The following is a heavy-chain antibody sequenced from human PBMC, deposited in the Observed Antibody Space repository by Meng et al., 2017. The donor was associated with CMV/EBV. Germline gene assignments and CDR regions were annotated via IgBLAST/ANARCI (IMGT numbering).Heavy chain of an antibody. J-gene: IGHJ5*02. V-gene: IGHV4-34*01. CDR2: INHSGST. CDR1: GGSFSGYY. Sequence: VQPQPWGAGLLKPSETLSLTCAVYGGSFSGYYWSWIRQPPGKGLEWIGEINHSGSTNYNPSLKSRVTKSVDTSKNQFSLKLSSVTAADTAVYYCARGGNWFDPWGQGTLVTVSS. CDR3: ARGGNWFDP.